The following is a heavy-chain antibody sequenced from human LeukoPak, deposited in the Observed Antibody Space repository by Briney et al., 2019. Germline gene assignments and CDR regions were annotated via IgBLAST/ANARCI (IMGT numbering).Heavy chain of an antibody. V-gene: IGHV4-34*01. Sequence: SETLSLTCAVYGGSFSGYYWSWIRQPPGKGLEWIGEINHSGSTNYNPSLKSRVTISVDTSKNQFSLKLSSVTAADTAVYYCACVDVGFALLLRYWGQGTLVTVSS. CDR3: ACVDVGFALLLRY. CDR1: GGSFSGYY. D-gene: IGHD2-15*01. CDR2: INHSGST. J-gene: IGHJ4*02.